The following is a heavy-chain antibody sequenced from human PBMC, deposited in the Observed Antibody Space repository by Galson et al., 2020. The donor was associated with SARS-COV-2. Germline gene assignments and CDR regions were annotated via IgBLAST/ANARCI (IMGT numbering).Heavy chain of an antibody. V-gene: IGHV3-30*09. D-gene: IGHD1-26*01. Sequence: GESLKISCAASGFTFSNYVMHWVRQAPGKGPEWVAIISYDGSNSFYADSLKGRFAISRDNSKSTLYLQMNSLTAEDTAVYYCARGGEWGLPYFLAYWGQGTLVTVSS. CDR3: ARGGEWGLPYFLAY. CDR1: GFTFSNYV. J-gene: IGHJ4*02. CDR2: ISYDGSNS.